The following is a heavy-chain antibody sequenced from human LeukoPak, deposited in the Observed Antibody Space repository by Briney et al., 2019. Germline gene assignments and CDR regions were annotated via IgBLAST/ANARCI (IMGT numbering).Heavy chain of an antibody. V-gene: IGHV4-30-2*01. D-gene: IGHD1-1*01. J-gene: IGHJ6*04. CDR2: IYHSGST. Sequence: PSQTLSLTCAVSGGSIRSGGYSWSWIRQPPGKGLEWIGYIYHSGSTYYNPSLKSRVTISVDRSKNQFSLKLSSVTAADTAVYYSASGYAKLNYYYYYGMDVWGKGTTVTVSS. CDR3: ASGYAKLNYYYYYGMDV. CDR1: GGSIRSGGYS.